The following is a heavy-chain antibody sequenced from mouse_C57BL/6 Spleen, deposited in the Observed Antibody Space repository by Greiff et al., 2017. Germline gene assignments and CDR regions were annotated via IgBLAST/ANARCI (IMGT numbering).Heavy chain of an antibody. V-gene: IGHV5-6*01. CDR3: AREVPFDV. Sequence: VQLQQSGGDLVKPGGSLKLSCAASGFTFSSYGMSWVRQTPDKRLEWVATISSGGSYTYYPDSVKGRFTISRDNAKNTLYLQMSSLKSEDTAMYYCAREVPFDVWGTGTTVTVSS. J-gene: IGHJ1*03. CDR1: GFTFSSYG. D-gene: IGHD6-1*01. CDR2: ISSGGSYT.